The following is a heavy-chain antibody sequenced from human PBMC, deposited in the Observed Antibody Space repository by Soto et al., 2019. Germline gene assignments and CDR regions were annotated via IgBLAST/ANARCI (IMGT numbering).Heavy chain of an antibody. D-gene: IGHD3-10*01. CDR3: AKTLLWFGELLYDLDY. J-gene: IGHJ4*02. V-gene: IGHV3-30*18. CDR1: GFTFSSYG. Sequence: GGSLRLSCAASGFTFSSYGMHWVRQAPGKGLEWVAVISYDGSNKYYADSVKGRFTISRDNSKNTLYLQMNSLRAEDTAVYYCAKTLLWFGELLYDLDYWGQGTLVTVSS. CDR2: ISYDGSNK.